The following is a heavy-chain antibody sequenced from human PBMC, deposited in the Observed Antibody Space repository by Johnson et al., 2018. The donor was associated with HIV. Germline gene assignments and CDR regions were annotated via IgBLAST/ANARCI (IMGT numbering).Heavy chain of an antibody. CDR1: QFTFSDYY. V-gene: IGHV3-11*04. D-gene: IGHD1-14*01. CDR3: ASPTNPGDAFDI. J-gene: IGHJ3*02. Sequence: QVQLVESGGGLAKPAWSPRLSCAASQFTFSDYYMSWIRQAPGKGLEWVSYISSSGSTIYYADSVKGRFTISRDNAKNSLYLQMHSLRADDTAVYYCASPTNPGDAFDIWGQGTMVTVSS. CDR2: ISSSGSTI.